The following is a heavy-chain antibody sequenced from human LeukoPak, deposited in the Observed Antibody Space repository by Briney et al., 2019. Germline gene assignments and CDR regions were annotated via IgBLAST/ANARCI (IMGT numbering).Heavy chain of an antibody. J-gene: IGHJ2*01. CDR2: IYFSGGSI. V-gene: IGHV4-39*07. D-gene: IGHD1-26*01. CDR3: ARDDGSYYANWYFDL. Sequence: SRQLLGKGLEWIGIIYFSGGSIYSNPTLKSRVTISLDTFKNQFSLRLRSVTAADTAVYYCARDDGSYYANWYFDLWGRGALVPVSS.